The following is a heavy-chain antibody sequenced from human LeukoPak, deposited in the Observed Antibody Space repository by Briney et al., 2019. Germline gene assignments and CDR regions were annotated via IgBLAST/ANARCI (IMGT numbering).Heavy chain of an antibody. Sequence: PGGSLRLSCAASGFTFSSNAMCWVRQAPGKGLEWVSGFGGGGKTYYAGSVKGRFTISRDNSKNMLFLQMNGLRDEDTALYYCAKDLWAWSAMDVWGQGTTVTVSS. CDR3: AKDLWAWSAMDV. D-gene: IGHD1-1*01. CDR1: GFTFSSNA. CDR2: FGGGGKT. V-gene: IGHV3-23*01. J-gene: IGHJ6*02.